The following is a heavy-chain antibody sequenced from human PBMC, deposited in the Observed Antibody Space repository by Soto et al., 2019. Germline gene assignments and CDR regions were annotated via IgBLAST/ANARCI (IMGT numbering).Heavy chain of an antibody. CDR2: IYYSGST. Sequence: QVQLQESGPGLVKPSQTLSLTCTVSGGSISNGGYYWSWIRQHPGKGLEWIGYIYYSGSTYYNPSLKSRVTISVDTSKNQFSLKLSSVTAADTAVYYCARESSGATLPEDWFDPWGQGTLVTVSS. CDR3: ARESSGATLPEDWFDP. D-gene: IGHD3-22*01. J-gene: IGHJ5*02. V-gene: IGHV4-31*03. CDR1: GGSISNGGYY.